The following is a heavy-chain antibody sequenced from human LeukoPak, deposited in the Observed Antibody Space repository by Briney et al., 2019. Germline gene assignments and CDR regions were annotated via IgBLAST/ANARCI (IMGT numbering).Heavy chain of an antibody. CDR2: IRQDGSEI. Sequence: PGGSLRLSCAASGFTFSNYWMDWVRQAPGKGLEWVANIRQDGSEIYYVDSVKGRFTISRDNAKNSLYLQMNSLRAEDTAVYCCSRSLDYWGQGTLVTVSS. J-gene: IGHJ4*02. V-gene: IGHV3-7*01. CDR3: SRSLDY. CDR1: GFTFSNYW.